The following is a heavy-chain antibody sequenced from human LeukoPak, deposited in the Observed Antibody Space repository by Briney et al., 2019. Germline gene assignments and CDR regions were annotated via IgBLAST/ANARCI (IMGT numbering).Heavy chain of an antibody. V-gene: IGHV4-34*01. CDR1: GGSFSGYY. CDR3: ARGNYGPDY. D-gene: IGHD3-10*01. J-gene: IGHJ4*02. CDR2: INHSGST. Sequence: SETLSLTCAVYGGSFSGYYWSWIRQPPGKGLEWIGEINHSGSTSYNPSLKSRVTISVDTSKNQFSLKLSSVTAADTAVYYCARGNYGPDYWGQGTLVTVSS.